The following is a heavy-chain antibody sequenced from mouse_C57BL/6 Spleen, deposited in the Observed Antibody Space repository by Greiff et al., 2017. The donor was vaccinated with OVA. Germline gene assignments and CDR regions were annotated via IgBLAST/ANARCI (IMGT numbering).Heavy chain of an antibody. CDR1: GYTFTSYW. J-gene: IGHJ2*01. CDR3: AMGDYDYYFDY. V-gene: IGHV1-74*01. Sequence: QVQLKQPGAELVKPGASVKVSCKASGYTFTSYWMHWVKQRPGQGLEWIGRIHPSDSDTNYNQKFKGKATLTVDKSSSTAYMQLSSLTSEDSAVYYCAMGDYDYYFDYWGQGTTLTVSS. CDR2: IHPSDSDT. D-gene: IGHD2-4*01.